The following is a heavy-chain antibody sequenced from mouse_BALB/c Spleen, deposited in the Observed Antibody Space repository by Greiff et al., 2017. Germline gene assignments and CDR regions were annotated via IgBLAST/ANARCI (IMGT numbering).Heavy chain of an antibody. CDR1: GYTFTSYW. J-gene: IGHJ2*01. CDR2: IYPGSGST. Sequence: LQQPGSELVRPGASVKLSCKASGYTFTSYWMHWVKQRPGQGLEWIGNIYPGSGSTNYDEKFKSKATLTVDTSSSTAYMQLSSLTSEDSAVYYCTRYGNYGYFDYWGQGTTLTVSS. V-gene: IGHV1S22*01. CDR3: TRYGNYGYFDY. D-gene: IGHD2-1*01.